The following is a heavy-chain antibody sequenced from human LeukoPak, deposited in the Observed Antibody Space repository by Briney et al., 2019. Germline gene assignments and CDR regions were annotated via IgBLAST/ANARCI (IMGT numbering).Heavy chain of an antibody. Sequence: SETLSLTCGVSGGSITSTNYWTWVRQPPGKGLEWIGEVNLQGSTNYNPSLMGRIAISVDTSKNQFSLRLTSVTAADTAMYYCASDRSGLSFCFWGQGTLATVSS. CDR2: VNLQGST. V-gene: IGHV4-4*02. CDR3: ASDRSGLSFCF. CDR1: GGSITSTNY. D-gene: IGHD3-3*01. J-gene: IGHJ4*02.